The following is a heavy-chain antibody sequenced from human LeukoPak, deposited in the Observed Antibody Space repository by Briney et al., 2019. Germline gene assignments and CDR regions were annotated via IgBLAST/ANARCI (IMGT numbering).Heavy chain of an antibody. V-gene: IGHV3-53*01. D-gene: IGHD3-9*01. CDR2: IYSGGST. CDR1: GFTVSSNY. J-gene: IGHJ4*02. Sequence: GGSLRLSCAASGFTVSSNYMSWVRQAPGKGLEWVSVIYSGGSTYYADSVKGRFTISRDNAKNSLYLQMNSLRAGDTGVYYCARDILTGYYPDWGQGTLVTVSS. CDR3: ARDILTGYYPD.